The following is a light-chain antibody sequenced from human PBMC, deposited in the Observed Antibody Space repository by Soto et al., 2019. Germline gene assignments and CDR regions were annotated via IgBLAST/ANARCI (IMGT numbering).Light chain of an antibody. J-gene: IGLJ1*01. V-gene: IGLV2-14*01. CDR3: CSYTGSTTYV. CDR2: EVS. Sequence: QSVLAQPASVSGSPGQSITISCTGTSSDVGGYNYVSWYQQHPGKAPKLMIYEVSNRPSGVSNRFSGSKSGNTASLTISGLQAQYEADYYCCSYTGSTTYVFGTGTKVTVL. CDR1: SSDVGGYNY.